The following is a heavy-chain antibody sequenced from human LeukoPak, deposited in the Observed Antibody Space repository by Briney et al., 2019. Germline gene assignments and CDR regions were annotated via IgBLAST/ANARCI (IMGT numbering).Heavy chain of an antibody. CDR3: TREKEDRNWNYVNYYGMDV. D-gene: IGHD1-7*01. V-gene: IGHV3-49*03. Sequence: PGGSLRLSCTASGFTFGDYVMSWFRQAPGKGLEWVGFIRSKAYGGTTEYAASVKGRFTISRDDSKSIAYLQMNSLKTEDTAVYYCTREKEDRNWNYVNYYGMDVWGQGTTVTVSS. CDR2: IRSKAYGGTT. J-gene: IGHJ6*02. CDR1: GFTFGDYV.